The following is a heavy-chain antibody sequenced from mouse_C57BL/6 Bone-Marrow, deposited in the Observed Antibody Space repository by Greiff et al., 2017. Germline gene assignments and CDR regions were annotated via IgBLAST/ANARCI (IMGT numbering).Heavy chain of an antibody. CDR3: ARGYYGAY. CDR2: ISYDGSN. CDR1: GYSITSGYY. V-gene: IGHV3-6*01. Sequence: EVKLVESGPGLVKPSQSLSLTCSVTGYSITSGYYWNWIRQFPGNKLEWMGYISYDGSNNYNPSLKNRISITRDTSKNQFFLKLNSVTTEDTATYYCARGYYGAYGGQGTLVTVSA. J-gene: IGHJ3*01. D-gene: IGHD1-1*01.